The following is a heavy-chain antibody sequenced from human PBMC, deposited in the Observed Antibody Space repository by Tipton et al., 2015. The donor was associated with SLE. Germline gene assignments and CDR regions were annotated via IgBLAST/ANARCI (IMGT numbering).Heavy chain of an antibody. CDR2: IHYNVRS. V-gene: IGHV4-31*03. CDR1: GISITSGGYY. D-gene: IGHD4-23*01. J-gene: IGHJ3*01. Sequence: TLSLTCNVSGISITSGGYYWSWIRQHPGTGPEWIGTIHYNVRSYYNPSLKSRITMSLDTSKNQLSLNLSSMTAADTAVYFCARAGGNSLALHVWGQGTMVTVSS. CDR3: ARAGGNSLALHV.